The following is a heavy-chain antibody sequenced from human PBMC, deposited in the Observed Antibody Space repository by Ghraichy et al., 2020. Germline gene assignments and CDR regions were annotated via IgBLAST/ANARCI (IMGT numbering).Heavy chain of an antibody. CDR2: INHSGST. D-gene: IGHD3-3*01. CDR1: GGSFSGYY. J-gene: IGHJ4*02. Sequence: SETLSLTCAVYGGSFSGYYWSWIRQPPGKGLEWIGEINHSGSTNYNPSLKSRVTISVDTSKNQFSLKLSSVTAADTAVYYCARGSGADYDCWSGDYFGVREGPYFDYWGQGTLVTVSS. V-gene: IGHV4-34*01. CDR3: ARGSGADYDCWSGDYFGVREGPYFDY.